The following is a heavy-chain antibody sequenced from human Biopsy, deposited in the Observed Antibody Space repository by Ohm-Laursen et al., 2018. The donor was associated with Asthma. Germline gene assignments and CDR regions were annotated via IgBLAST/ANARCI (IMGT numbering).Heavy chain of an antibody. CDR2: INAGNGNT. J-gene: IGHJ3*02. D-gene: IGHD6-19*01. CDR1: GYTFTSYA. Sequence: GSSVKVSCKASGYTFTSYAMHWVRQAPGQRLEWMGWINAGNGNTKYSQKFQGRVTITRDTSASTAYMELSNLRSEDTAVYYCASSIAVADSDAFDIWGQGTMVTVSS. V-gene: IGHV1-3*01. CDR3: ASSIAVADSDAFDI.